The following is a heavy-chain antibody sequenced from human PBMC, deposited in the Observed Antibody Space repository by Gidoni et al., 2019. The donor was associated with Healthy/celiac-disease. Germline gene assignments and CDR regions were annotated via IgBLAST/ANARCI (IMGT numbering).Heavy chain of an antibody. D-gene: IGHD4-17*01. J-gene: IGHJ4*02. CDR2: ISSSSSYI. CDR3: ARNPPSSGDLGV. CDR1: AFTFCSYS. Sequence: EVQLVESGGALVKPGGSLRLSCTASAFTFCSYSMNWVRKPPGKGLEWVSAISSSSSYIYNADSVKDRFTISRDNAKNSLYLQMNSLRAEDTAVYYCARNPPSSGDLGVGGQGTLVTVSS. V-gene: IGHV3-21*01.